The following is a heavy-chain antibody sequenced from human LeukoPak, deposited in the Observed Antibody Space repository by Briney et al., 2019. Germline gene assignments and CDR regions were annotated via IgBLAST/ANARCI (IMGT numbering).Heavy chain of an antibody. V-gene: IGHV3-21*01. Sequence: PGGSLRLSCVASGFTFSSFSMNWVRQAPGKGPEWVSSISSSSSYIYYADSVKGRFTISRDNAKNSLYLQMNSLRAEDTAVYHCARGPEWELPYYFDYWGQGTLVTVSS. J-gene: IGHJ4*02. CDR3: ARGPEWELPYYFDY. CDR1: GFTFSSFS. CDR2: ISSSSSYI. D-gene: IGHD1-26*01.